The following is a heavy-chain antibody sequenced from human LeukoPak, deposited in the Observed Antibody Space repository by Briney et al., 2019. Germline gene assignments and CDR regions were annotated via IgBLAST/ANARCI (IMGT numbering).Heavy chain of an antibody. CDR2: ISGSGGST. Sequence: GGSLRLSCAASGFTFSSYWMSWVRQAPGKGLEWVSTISGSGGSTYYADSVKGRFTISRDNSKNTLYLQMNSLRAEDTAVFYCAKYSSGWSIDYWGQGTLVTVSS. J-gene: IGHJ4*02. CDR1: GFTFSSYW. D-gene: IGHD6-19*01. V-gene: IGHV3-23*01. CDR3: AKYSSGWSIDY.